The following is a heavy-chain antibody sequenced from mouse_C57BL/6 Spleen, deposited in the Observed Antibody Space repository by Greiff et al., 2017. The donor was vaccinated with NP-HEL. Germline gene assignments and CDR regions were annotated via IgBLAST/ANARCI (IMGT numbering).Heavy chain of an antibody. D-gene: IGHD1-1*01. CDR1: GYTFTSYW. CDR2: IDPNSGGT. Sequence: QVQLKQPGAELVKPGASVKLSCKASGYTFTSYWMHWVKQRPGRGLEWIGRIDPNSGGTKYNEKFKSKATLTVDKPSSTAYMQLSSLTSEDSAVYYCARNPFTTVVAHWYFDVWGTGTTVTVSS. J-gene: IGHJ1*03. V-gene: IGHV1-72*01. CDR3: ARNPFTTVVAHWYFDV.